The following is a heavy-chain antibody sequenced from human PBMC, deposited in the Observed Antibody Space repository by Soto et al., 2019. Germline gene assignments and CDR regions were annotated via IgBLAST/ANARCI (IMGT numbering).Heavy chain of an antibody. D-gene: IGHD3-3*01. V-gene: IGHV3-48*03. Sequence: EVQLEESGGGLVQPGGSLRLSCAASGFTFSSYEMNWVRQVPGKGLQWVSYIGTSETIRYYADSVKGRFTISRDNAKNSLYRQMNSLRAEDTAIYYCARESLTLFGGVRDNVYYGMDVWGPGTTVTVSS. CDR1: GFTFSSYE. CDR2: IGTSETIR. J-gene: IGHJ6*02. CDR3: ARESLTLFGGVRDNVYYGMDV.